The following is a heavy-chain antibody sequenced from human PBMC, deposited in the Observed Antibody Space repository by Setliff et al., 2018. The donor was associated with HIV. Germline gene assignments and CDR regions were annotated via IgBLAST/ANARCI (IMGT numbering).Heavy chain of an antibody. V-gene: IGHV4-59*08. Sequence: PSETLSLTCTVSGGSISSYYWSWIRQPPGKGLEWIGYIYYSGSTNYNPSLKSRVTISVDTSKNQVSLRLTSVTAADTAVYYCARQSITIFGVVISGFDPWGQGTLVTVSS. J-gene: IGHJ5*02. D-gene: IGHD3-3*01. CDR2: IYYSGST. CDR3: ARQSITIFGVVISGFDP. CDR1: GGSISSYY.